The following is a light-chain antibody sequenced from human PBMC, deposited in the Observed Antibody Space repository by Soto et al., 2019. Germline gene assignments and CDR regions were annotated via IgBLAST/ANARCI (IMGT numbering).Light chain of an antibody. CDR3: QQYHRYST. CDR2: AAS. Sequence: IQLTQSPSSLSASVGDSVTITCRASQGINTFLAWYQQKAGKAPKLLIYAASTLQSGVPSRFSGSASGTEFTLTISSLESDDFATYYCQQYHRYSTFGQGTKVDIK. CDR1: QGINTF. J-gene: IGKJ1*01. V-gene: IGKV1-9*01.